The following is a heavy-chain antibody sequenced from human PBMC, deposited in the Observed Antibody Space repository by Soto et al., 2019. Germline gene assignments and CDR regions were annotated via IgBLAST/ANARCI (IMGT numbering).Heavy chain of an antibody. CDR2: ISWNSGSI. V-gene: IGHV3-9*01. CDR3: AKETYYYYGMDV. CDR1: GFTFDDYA. Sequence: SLRLSCAASGFTFDDYAMHWVRQAPGKGLEWVSGISWNSGSIGYADSVKGRFTISRDNAKNSLYLQMNSLRAEDTALYYCAKETYYYYGMDVWGQGTTVTVSS. J-gene: IGHJ6*02.